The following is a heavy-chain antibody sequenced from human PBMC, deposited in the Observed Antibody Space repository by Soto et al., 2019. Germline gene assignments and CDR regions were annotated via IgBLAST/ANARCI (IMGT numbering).Heavy chain of an antibody. V-gene: IGHV4-59*01. Sequence: SETLSLTCTVSGGSISSYYWSWIRQPPGKGLEWTGCFYYIGSTNYNPSLKSRVTISVDTSMSQFSLKLSSVTAADTAVYYCARGDAFWSGYHPLPSSDYWGPGTLVTLSS. CDR1: GGSISSYY. D-gene: IGHD3-3*01. J-gene: IGHJ4*02. CDR3: ARGDAFWSGYHPLPSSDY. CDR2: FYYIGST.